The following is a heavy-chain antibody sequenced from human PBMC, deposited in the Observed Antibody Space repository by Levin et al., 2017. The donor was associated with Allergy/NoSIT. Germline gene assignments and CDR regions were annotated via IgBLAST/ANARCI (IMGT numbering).Heavy chain of an antibody. J-gene: IGHJ4*02. CDR1: GYTFTSYY. CDR2: INPTGGST. V-gene: IGHV1-46*01. CDR3: AFGYSYGPADY. D-gene: IGHD5-18*01. Sequence: GESLKISCKASGYTFTSYYMHWVRQAPGQGLEWMGMINPTGGSTSYAQRFQGRVSMTRDTSTSIVYMELSSLRSEDTAVYYCAFGYSYGPADYWGQGTLVTVSS.